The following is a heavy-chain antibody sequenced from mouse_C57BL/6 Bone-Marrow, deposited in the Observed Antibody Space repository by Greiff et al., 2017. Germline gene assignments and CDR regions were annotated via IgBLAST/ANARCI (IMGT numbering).Heavy chain of an antibody. J-gene: IGHJ1*03. CDR2: ISYSGST. Sequence: DVQLQESGPGMVKPSQSLSLTCTVTGYSITSGYDWHWIRHFPGNKLEWMGYISYSGSTNYNPSLKSRISITHDTSKNHFFLKLNSVTTEDTATYYCAREFWYFDVWGTGTTVTVSS. CDR1: GYSITSGYD. V-gene: IGHV3-1*01. CDR3: AREFWYFDV.